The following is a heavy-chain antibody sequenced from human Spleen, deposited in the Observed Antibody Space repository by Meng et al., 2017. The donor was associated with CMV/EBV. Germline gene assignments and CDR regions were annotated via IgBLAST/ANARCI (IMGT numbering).Heavy chain of an antibody. V-gene: IGHV1-2*02. D-gene: IGHD3-10*01. Sequence: ASVKVSCKASGYTFTDHYFHWVRQAPGQGLEWMGWIHPQSGVTNYAQKFQGRVTITADKSTSTAYMELSSLRSEDTAVYYCAREPGYGSGSYYSYYGMDVWGQGATVTVSS. J-gene: IGHJ6*02. CDR2: IHPQSGVT. CDR1: GYTFTDHY. CDR3: AREPGYGSGSYYSYYGMDV.